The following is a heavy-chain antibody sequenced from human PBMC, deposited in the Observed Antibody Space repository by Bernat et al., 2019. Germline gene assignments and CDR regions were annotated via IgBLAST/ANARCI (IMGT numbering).Heavy chain of an antibody. CDR2: ISSSSSYV. J-gene: IGHJ5*02. V-gene: IGHV3-21*01. D-gene: IGHD3-16*02. CDR1: GFTFSSYS. Sequence: EVQLVESGGGLVKPGGSLRLSCAASGFTFSSYSMNWVRQAPGKGLEWVSSISSSSSYVYYADSVKGRFTISRDNAKNALYLQMNSLRAEDTAVYDCASYSYDYVWGSYPDNWFDPWGQGTLVTVSS. CDR3: ASYSYDYVWGSYPDNWFDP.